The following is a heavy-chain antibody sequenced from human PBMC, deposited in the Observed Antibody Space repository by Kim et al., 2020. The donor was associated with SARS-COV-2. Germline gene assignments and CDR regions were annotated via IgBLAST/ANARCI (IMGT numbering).Heavy chain of an antibody. V-gene: IGHV3-11*05. Sequence: NGRFTISRDNPKESLDLQMNSLRAEDTAVYYCARGLGQNYDILTGYYLDSWGQGTLVTVSS. D-gene: IGHD3-9*01. J-gene: IGHJ4*02. CDR3: ARGLGQNYDILTGYYLDS.